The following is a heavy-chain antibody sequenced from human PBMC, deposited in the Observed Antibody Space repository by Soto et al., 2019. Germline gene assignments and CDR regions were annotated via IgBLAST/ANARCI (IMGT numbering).Heavy chain of an antibody. Sequence: EVQLVESGGGLVQPGGSLRLSCAASGFIFRSFWTSWVRQAPGKGLEWVANINHGGSDKYYVDSVKGRFTISRDNAKNSLFLEMNSLRVEDTAVYFCARYFDWVYDYWGQGTLVTVSS. D-gene: IGHD3-9*01. J-gene: IGHJ4*02. CDR3: ARYFDWVYDY. CDR1: GFIFRSFW. V-gene: IGHV3-7*01. CDR2: INHGGSDK.